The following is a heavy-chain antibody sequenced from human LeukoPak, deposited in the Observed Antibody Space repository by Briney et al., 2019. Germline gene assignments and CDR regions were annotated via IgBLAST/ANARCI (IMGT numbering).Heavy chain of an antibody. J-gene: IGHJ6*03. V-gene: IGHV4-39*01. CDR3: ARQTGTAAPYYMDV. D-gene: IGHD1/OR15-1a*01. CDR2: IYYSGST. Sequence: SETLSLTCTVSGGSISSSSYYWGWIRQPPGKGLEWIGSIYYSGSTYYSPSLKSRVTISVDTSKNQFSLKLSSVTAADTAVYYCARQTGTAAPYYMDVWGKGTTVTVSS. CDR1: GGSISSSSYY.